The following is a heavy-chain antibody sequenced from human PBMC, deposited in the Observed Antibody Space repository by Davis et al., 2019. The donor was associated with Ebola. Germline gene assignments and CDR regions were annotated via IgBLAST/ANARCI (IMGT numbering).Heavy chain of an antibody. Sequence: MPSETLSLTCAASGGSISSGAYSWSWIRQPPGKGLEWIGYVYPADIAYYNPSLKSRVTISLDGSKNQFSLNLTSVTAADTAIYFCARDRGLPKGAFDIWGHGTVVTVSP. V-gene: IGHV4-30-2*01. CDR1: GGSISSGAYS. CDR3: ARDRGLPKGAFDI. J-gene: IGHJ3*02. CDR2: VYPADIA. D-gene: IGHD2-15*01.